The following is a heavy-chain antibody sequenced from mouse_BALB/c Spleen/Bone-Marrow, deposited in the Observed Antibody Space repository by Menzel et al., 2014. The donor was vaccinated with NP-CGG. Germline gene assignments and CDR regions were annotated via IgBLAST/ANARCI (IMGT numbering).Heavy chain of an antibody. CDR3: IYYGNPYAMDY. V-gene: IGHV1S81*02. CDR1: GYTFTSYY. D-gene: IGHD2-1*01. Sequence: GAELVKPGASVKLSCKASGYTFTSYYMYWVKQRPGQGLEWIGEINPSNGGTNFNEKFKSKATLTVDKSSSTAYMQLSSLTSEDSAVYYCIYYGNPYAMDYWGQGTSVTVSS. J-gene: IGHJ4*01. CDR2: INPSNGGT.